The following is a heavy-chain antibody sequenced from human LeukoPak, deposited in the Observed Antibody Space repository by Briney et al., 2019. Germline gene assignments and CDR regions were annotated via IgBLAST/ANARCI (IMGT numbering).Heavy chain of an antibody. V-gene: IGHV1-2*02. J-gene: IGHJ6*02. CDR1: GYTFTGYY. D-gene: IGHD3-10*01. CDR2: INPNSDGT. Sequence: ASVKVSCKAPGYTFTGYYMHWVRQAPGQGLEWMGWINPNSDGTNYAQKFQGRVTMTRDTSTSTTYMEVSRLRSDDTAVYYCARDRDGMDVWGQGTTVTVSS. CDR3: ARDRDGMDV.